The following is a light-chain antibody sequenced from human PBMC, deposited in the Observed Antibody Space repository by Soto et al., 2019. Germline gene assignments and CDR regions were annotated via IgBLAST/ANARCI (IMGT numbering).Light chain of an antibody. CDR2: DTA. Sequence: QTVVTQEPSLTVSPGGTVTLTSGSSTGAVTSGHYPYWFQQKPGQAPRTLIYDTANKHSWTPARFSGSLLGGKAALTLSGAQPDDEADYYCLLFYSGGGGRVFGGGTKVTVL. CDR3: LLFYSGGGGRV. J-gene: IGLJ3*02. CDR1: TGAVTSGHY. V-gene: IGLV7-46*01.